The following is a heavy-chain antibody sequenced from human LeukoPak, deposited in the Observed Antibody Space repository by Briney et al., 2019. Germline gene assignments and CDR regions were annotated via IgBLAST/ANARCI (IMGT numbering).Heavy chain of an antibody. Sequence: PGGSLRLSCAASGFTFSSYGMHWVRQAPGKGLEWVANIKQDGSEKYYVDSVKGRFTISRDNAKNSLYLQMNSLRAEDTAVYYCARERSRARMDVWGQGTTVTVSS. CDR1: GFTFSSYG. V-gene: IGHV3-7*01. CDR3: ARERSRARMDV. J-gene: IGHJ6*02. CDR2: IKQDGSEK.